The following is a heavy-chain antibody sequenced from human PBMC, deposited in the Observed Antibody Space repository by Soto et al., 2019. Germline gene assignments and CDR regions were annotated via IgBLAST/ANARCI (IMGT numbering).Heavy chain of an antibody. Sequence: GGSLRLSCXASGFTFSSYAMSWVRQAPGKGLEWVSAISGSGGSTYYADSVKGRFTISRDNSKNTLYLQMNSLRAEDTAVYYCARLWTRSSAFDIWGQGTMVTVSS. V-gene: IGHV3-23*01. CDR1: GFTFSSYA. D-gene: IGHD6-6*01. J-gene: IGHJ3*02. CDR3: ARLWTRSSAFDI. CDR2: ISGSGGST.